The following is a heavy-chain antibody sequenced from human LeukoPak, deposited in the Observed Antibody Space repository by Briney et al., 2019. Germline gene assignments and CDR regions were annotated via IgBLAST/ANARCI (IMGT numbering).Heavy chain of an antibody. CDR2: ISYDGSNK. D-gene: IGHD3-22*01. CDR1: GFTFSSYG. Sequence: GRSLRLSCAASGFTFSSYGMHWVRQAPGKGLEWVAVISYDGSNKYYADSVKGRFTISRDNSKNTLYPQMNSLRAEDTAVYYCAKDLYYYDSSGKTPVDYWGQGTLVTVSS. V-gene: IGHV3-30*18. CDR3: AKDLYYYDSSGKTPVDY. J-gene: IGHJ4*02.